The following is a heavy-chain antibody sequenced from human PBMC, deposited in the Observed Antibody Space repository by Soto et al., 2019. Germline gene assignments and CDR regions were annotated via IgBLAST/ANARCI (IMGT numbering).Heavy chain of an antibody. CDR2: IYYSGST. D-gene: IGHD4-17*01. Sequence: SETLSLTCTVSGGSISSGGYYWSWIRQHPGKGLEWIGYIYYSGSTYYNPSLKSRVTISVDTSKNQFSLKLSSVTAADTAVYYCARRDRDGGPFDYWGQGTLVT. V-gene: IGHV4-31*03. J-gene: IGHJ4*02. CDR1: GGSISSGGYY. CDR3: ARRDRDGGPFDY.